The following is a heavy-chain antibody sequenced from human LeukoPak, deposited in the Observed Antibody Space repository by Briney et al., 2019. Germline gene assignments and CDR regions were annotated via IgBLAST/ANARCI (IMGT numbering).Heavy chain of an antibody. Sequence: ASVKVSCQASGYTFTSHGFNWVRQAPGQGLEWMGWISAYDGKTNYPQKLQGRVSMTTDTSTTTAHMELRSLRSDDTAVYYCARGGANFLDSRAYLCDYWGQGTLVTVSS. CDR2: ISAYDGKT. J-gene: IGHJ4*02. CDR1: GYTFTSHG. V-gene: IGHV1-18*01. D-gene: IGHD3-16*01. CDR3: ARGGANFLDSRAYLCDY.